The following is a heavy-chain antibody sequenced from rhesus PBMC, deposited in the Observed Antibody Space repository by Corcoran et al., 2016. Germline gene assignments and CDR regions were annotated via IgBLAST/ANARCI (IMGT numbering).Heavy chain of an antibody. CDR2: ISYSGST. CDR3: ARVGTTPNFDY. V-gene: IGHV4-122*02. CDR1: GYSISSGYG. J-gene: IGHJ4*01. Sequence: QVQLQESGPGLVKPSETLSLTCAVSGYSISSGYGWSWIRQPPGKGLEWIGYISYSGSTSYNPSLKSRVTISRDTSKNQFSLKLSSVTAADTAVYYCARVGTTPNFDYWGQGVLVTVSS. D-gene: IGHD1-14*01.